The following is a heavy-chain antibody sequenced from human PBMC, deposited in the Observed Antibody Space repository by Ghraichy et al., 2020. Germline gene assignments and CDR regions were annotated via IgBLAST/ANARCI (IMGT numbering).Heavy chain of an antibody. CDR1: GGSISSYY. V-gene: IGHV4-59*01. Sequence: SETLSLTCTVSGGSISSYYWSWIRQPPGKGLEWIGYIYYSGSTNYNPSLKSRVTISVDTSKNQFSLKLSSVTAADTAVYYCARAYSSGWYGGWYFDYWGQGTLVTVSS. CDR3: ARAYSSGWYGGWYFDY. D-gene: IGHD6-19*01. CDR2: IYYSGST. J-gene: IGHJ4*02.